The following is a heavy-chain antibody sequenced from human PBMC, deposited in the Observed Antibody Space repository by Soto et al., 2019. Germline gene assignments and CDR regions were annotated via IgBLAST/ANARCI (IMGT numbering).Heavy chain of an antibody. CDR1: GGSISSYY. CDR3: ARMWNPRTSGLDY. V-gene: IGHV4-59*01. J-gene: IGHJ4*02. CDR2: IYYSGST. D-gene: IGHD1-1*01. Sequence: SETLSLTCTVSGGSISSYYWSWIRQPPGKGLEWIGYIYYSGSTNYNPSLESRVTISVDTSKNQFSLKLSSVTAADTAVYYCARMWNPRTSGLDYWGQGTLVTVSS.